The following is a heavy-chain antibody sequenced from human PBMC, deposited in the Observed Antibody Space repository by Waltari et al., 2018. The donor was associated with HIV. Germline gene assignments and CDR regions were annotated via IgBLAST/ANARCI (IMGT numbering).Heavy chain of an antibody. CDR3: VRDDPGHAPIDY. CDR1: GFPVSRYS. Sequence: EAGGDLVAPGASLTLSFVPSGFPVSRYSFNWVRLRPQEGFEWVASLKSGSREGSYAEPVTGRFTISRDDSTNTGFLHLDKLKVADTARYFCVRDDPGHAPIDYWGPGTLVTVSP. CDR2: LKSGSREG. V-gene: IGHV3-21*04. J-gene: IGHJ4*02.